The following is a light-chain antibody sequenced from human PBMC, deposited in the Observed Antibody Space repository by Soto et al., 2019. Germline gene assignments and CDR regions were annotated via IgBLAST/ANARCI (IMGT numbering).Light chain of an antibody. Sequence: VMTQSPATLSVSPGERATLSCRAGQGVTTNFAWYQQKSGQSPRLLIYDVSTRATGVPARFSGTGSETDFTLTISGLQSDDSAVYFCQQYNNWPFSFGQGTRLEI. CDR1: QGVTTN. V-gene: IGKV3-15*01. J-gene: IGKJ5*01. CDR3: QQYNNWPFS. CDR2: DVS.